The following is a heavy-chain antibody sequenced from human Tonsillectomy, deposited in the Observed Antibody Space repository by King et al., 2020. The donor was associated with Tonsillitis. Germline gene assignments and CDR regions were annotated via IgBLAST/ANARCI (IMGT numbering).Heavy chain of an antibody. CDR3: AKVSLSRDGPFDY. V-gene: IGHV3-23*04. Sequence: VQLVESGGGLVQPGGSLRLSCAASGFTFTSYAMSWVRQAPGKGLEWVSAISSSGGSTYYADSVKGRFIISRDNSKNTLYLQMNSLRAEDTAVYYCAKVSLSRDGPFDYWGQGTLVTVSS. D-gene: IGHD5/OR15-5a*01. CDR1: GFTFTSYA. CDR2: ISSSGGST. J-gene: IGHJ4*02.